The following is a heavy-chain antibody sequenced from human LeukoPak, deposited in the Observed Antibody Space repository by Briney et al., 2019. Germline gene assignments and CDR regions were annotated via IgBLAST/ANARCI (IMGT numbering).Heavy chain of an antibody. CDR2: IHHSGRT. CDR1: GGSFSGYY. V-gene: IGHV4-34*01. J-gene: IGHJ4*02. D-gene: IGHD1-26*01. CDR3: ARDDSMSGTAYYY. Sequence: SETLSLTCAVYGGSFSGYYWGWIRQPPGKGLEWIGEIHHSGRTKYNPSLTSRVTISLDTSKSQLSLKLSSVTAADMAVYFCARDDSMSGTAYYYWGQGTLVTVSS.